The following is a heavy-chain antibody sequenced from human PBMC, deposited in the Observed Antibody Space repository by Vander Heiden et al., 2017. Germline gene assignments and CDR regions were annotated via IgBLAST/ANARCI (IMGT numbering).Heavy chain of an antibody. CDR1: AFTSRNYA. Sequence: QVHLVESGGDVVQPGRSLRLPCAASAFTSRNYAMHWVRQAPGKGLEWVAVISFDGSYRYYADSVKGRFTISRDNSKNTLFLQMSSLRPEDTAVYYCAKDLSGVSVAGTGDSWGQGTLVTVSS. CDR3: AKDLSGVSVAGTGDS. CDR2: ISFDGSYR. J-gene: IGHJ4*02. V-gene: IGHV3-30*18. D-gene: IGHD6-19*01.